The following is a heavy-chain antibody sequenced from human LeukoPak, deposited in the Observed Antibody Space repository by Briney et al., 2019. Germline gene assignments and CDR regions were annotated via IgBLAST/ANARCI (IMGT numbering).Heavy chain of an antibody. CDR2: INPNSGDT. CDR3: ARDYGMDV. CDR1: GYTFTGYY. J-gene: IGHJ6*02. V-gene: IGHV1-2*06. Sequence: ASVKVSCKASGYTFTGYYMHWVRQAPGQGLEWMERINPNSGDTNYAQKFQGRVTMTRDTSISTAYMELSRLRSDDTAVYYCARDYGMDVWGQGTTVTVSS.